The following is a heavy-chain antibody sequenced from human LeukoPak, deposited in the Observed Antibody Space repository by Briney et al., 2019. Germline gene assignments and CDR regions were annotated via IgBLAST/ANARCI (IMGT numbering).Heavy chain of an antibody. D-gene: IGHD1-26*01. J-gene: IGHJ4*02. CDR1: GFTFGDYA. Sequence: PGRSLRLSCTASGFTFGDYAMSWFRQAPGKGLEWVGFIRSKAYGGTTEYAASVKGRFTISRDDSKSIAYLQMNSLRVEDTAVYYCARDRASGRGHDYWGQGTLVTVSS. CDR3: ARDRASGRGHDY. CDR2: IRSKAYGGTT. V-gene: IGHV3-49*03.